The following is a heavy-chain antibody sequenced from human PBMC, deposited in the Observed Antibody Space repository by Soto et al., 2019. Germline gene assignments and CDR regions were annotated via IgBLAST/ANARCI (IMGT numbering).Heavy chain of an antibody. CDR2: ISGSGGRGST. J-gene: IGHJ4*02. Sequence: QVQLHESGPVLVKPSQTLSLTCTVTGDSITSGGYYRSWIRQHPEKGLEWLGYISGSGGRGSTFYNPSLRSRTTLSVDTMKTPYSLHLSSVTVDDTAEYFWAGKQAVAFDGNDYCGQGTLVTVAS. CDR3: AGKQAVAFDGNDY. CDR1: GDSITSGGYY. D-gene: IGHD2-15*01. V-gene: IGHV4-31*03.